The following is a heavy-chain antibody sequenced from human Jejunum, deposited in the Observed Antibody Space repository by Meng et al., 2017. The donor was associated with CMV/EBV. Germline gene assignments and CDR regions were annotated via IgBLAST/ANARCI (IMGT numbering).Heavy chain of an antibody. D-gene: IGHD5-18*01. J-gene: IGHJ5*02. CDR2: IYSGGTT. CDR1: GFRVSSNY. Sequence: GHLVGSGGGLVQPGGSPTLFWEASGFRVSSNYRVWVRQAPGKGLEWFTLIYSGGTTFYADSVKGRFTITRDNSKNVLYLQMNSVRAEDTALYHCVRNLGYTYGLVSWGQGTLVTVSS. V-gene: IGHV3-66*01. CDR3: VRNLGYTYGLVS.